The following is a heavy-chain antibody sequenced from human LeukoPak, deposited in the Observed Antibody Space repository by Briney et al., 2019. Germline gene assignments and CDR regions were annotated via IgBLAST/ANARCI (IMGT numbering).Heavy chain of an antibody. J-gene: IGHJ4*02. D-gene: IGHD4/OR15-4a*01. CDR1: GFTFSAYW. Sequence: GESLRLSCAASGFTFSAYWMTWVRQAPGKGLEWVANINEDGGLKYYVDSVKGRFTISRDNVKNSLYLQMNSLRAEDTALYYCARGQVTLLVPTPFDYWGQGTLVTVSS. CDR3: ARGQVTLLVPTPFDY. V-gene: IGHV3-7*03. CDR2: INEDGGLK.